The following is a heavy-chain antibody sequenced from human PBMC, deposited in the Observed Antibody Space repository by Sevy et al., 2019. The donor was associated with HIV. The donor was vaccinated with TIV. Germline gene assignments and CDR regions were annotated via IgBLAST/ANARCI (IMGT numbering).Heavy chain of an antibody. J-gene: IGHJ4*02. CDR1: EFRLSNYA. D-gene: IGHD3-22*01. CDR3: AKDLYYDNSLFDY. Sequence: GGSLRLSCVASEFRLSNYAMNWVRQAPGKGLEWVSGISGSGGSSYYADSVKGGFTISRDNSKNTLYLQMNGLRAEDTAMYYCAKDLYYDNSLFDYWGQGILVTVSS. V-gene: IGHV3-23*01. CDR2: ISGSGGSS.